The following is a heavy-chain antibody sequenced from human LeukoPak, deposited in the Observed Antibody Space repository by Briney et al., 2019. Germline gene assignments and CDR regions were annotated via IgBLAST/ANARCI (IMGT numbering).Heavy chain of an antibody. CDR1: GITLSNYG. V-gene: IGHV3-23*01. CDR3: ATRGDMIRGILVVFHKEAYYVAS. CDR2: IGGSGGRT. J-gene: IGHJ4*02. D-gene: IGHD3-10*01. Sequence: PGGSLRLSCAVSGITLSNYGMSWVRQAPGKGLEWVSGIGGSGGRTNYADSVKGRFTISRDNPKNTLYLQMNSLRAEDTAVYLCATRGDMIRGILVVFHKEAYYVASSGQAALVIASA.